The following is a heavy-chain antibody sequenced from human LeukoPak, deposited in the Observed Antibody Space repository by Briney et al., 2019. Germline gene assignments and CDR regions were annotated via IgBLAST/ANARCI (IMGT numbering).Heavy chain of an antibody. D-gene: IGHD3-3*01. CDR3: ARTPPVFAVITLDF. V-gene: IGHV1-18*01. J-gene: IGHJ6*02. CDR1: GYTFTGFG. CDR2: ISVYTGNR. Sequence: ASVKVSCKASGYTFTGFGISWVRQAPGQGLEWMGWISVYTGNRKYAQKFQGRVSITTDTSTNTAYMELGSLGSDDTAVYYCARTPPVFAVITLDFWGQGTTVTVSS.